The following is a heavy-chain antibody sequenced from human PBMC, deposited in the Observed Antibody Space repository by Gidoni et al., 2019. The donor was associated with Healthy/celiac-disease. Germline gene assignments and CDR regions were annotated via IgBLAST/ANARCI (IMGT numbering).Heavy chain of an antibody. CDR3: AKSNVRGATFDY. V-gene: IGHV3-23*01. CDR2: SSGSGGST. D-gene: IGHD1-26*01. Sequence: EVQLLESGGGLVQPGGSRRLSCAASGFTFSSYCMSWDRQAPGKGLEWISASSGSGGSTYYADSVKGRLTISRDNSKNTLYLQMNSLRAEDTAVYYCAKSNVRGATFDYWGQGTLVTVSS. CDR1: GFTFSSYC. J-gene: IGHJ4*02.